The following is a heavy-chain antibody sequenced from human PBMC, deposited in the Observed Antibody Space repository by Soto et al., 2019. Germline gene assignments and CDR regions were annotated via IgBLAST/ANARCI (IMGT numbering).Heavy chain of an antibody. Sequence: SETLSLTCTVSGGSISSGGYYWSWIRQHPGKGLEWIGYIYYSGSTYYNPSLKSRVTISVDTSKNQFSLKLSSVTAADTAVYYCARVPVATMPYFDYWGQGTLVTLSS. CDR3: ARVPVATMPYFDY. D-gene: IGHD5-12*01. CDR2: IYYSGST. CDR1: GGSISSGGYY. J-gene: IGHJ4*02. V-gene: IGHV4-31*03.